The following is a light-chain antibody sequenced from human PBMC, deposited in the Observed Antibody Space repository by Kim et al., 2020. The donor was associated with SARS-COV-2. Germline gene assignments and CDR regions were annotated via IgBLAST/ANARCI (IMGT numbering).Light chain of an antibody. V-gene: IGKV3-15*01. CDR3: QQYNIWPPYT. CDR2: GAS. J-gene: IGKJ2*01. CDR1: QNFSSN. Sequence: VAPGERAPLSCRASQNFSSNLAWYQQKPGQAPRLVMHGASTRATGIPARFSGSGSGTEFTLTISSLQSEDFAVYYCQQYNIWPPYTFGQGPKLEI.